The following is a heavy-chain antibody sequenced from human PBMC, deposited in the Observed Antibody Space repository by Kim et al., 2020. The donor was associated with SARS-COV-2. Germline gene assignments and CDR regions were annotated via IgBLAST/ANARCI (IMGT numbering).Heavy chain of an antibody. CDR1: GFTFSSYE. CDR3: ARGGGDVYNWFDP. Sequence: GGSLRLSCAASGFTFSSYEMNWVRQAPGKGLEWVSYISSSGSTIYYADSVKGRFTISRDNAKNSLYLQMNSLRAEDTAVYYCARGGGDVYNWFDPWGQGTLVTVSS. V-gene: IGHV3-48*03. D-gene: IGHD2-21*02. CDR2: ISSSGSTI. J-gene: IGHJ5*02.